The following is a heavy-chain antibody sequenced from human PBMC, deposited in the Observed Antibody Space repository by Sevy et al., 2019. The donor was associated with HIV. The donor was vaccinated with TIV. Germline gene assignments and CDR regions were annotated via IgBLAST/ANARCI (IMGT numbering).Heavy chain of an antibody. V-gene: IGHV3-23*01. CDR1: GFTFSSYV. Sequence: GGSLRLSCAASGFTFSSYVMSWVRQAPGKGLEWVSAISGSGGSTYYADSVKGRFTISRDNSKNTLYLQMNSLRAEDTAVYYCAKGVVGYCSGGSCYSYYFDYWGQGTLVTVSS. CDR3: AKGVVGYCSGGSCYSYYFDY. D-gene: IGHD2-15*01. J-gene: IGHJ4*02. CDR2: ISGSGGST.